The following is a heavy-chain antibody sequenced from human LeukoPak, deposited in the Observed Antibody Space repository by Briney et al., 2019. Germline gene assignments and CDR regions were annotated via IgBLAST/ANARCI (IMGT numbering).Heavy chain of an antibody. CDR2: IYHSGST. V-gene: IGHV4-30-2*01. CDR1: GGSISSGGYS. CDR3: ARGGYYDFWSGYSDNNWFDP. J-gene: IGHJ5*02. D-gene: IGHD3-3*01. Sequence: SETLSLTCGVSGGSISSGGYSWSWLRQTPGKGLEWIGYIYHSGSTYYNPSLKSRVTISVDRSKNQFSLKLSSVTAADTAVYYCARGGYYDFWSGYSDNNWFDPWGQGTLVTVSS.